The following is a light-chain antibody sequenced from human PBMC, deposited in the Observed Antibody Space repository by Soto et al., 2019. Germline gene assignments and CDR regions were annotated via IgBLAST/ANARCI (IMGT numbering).Light chain of an antibody. V-gene: IGKV2-28*01. Sequence: DIEMTQSPLSLRVTPGEPASISCKSSQSLLNSNGYNGLSWYLQKPGQSPRLLIYFGSNRASGVPDRLSGSVSGTYCTLQISSVEAEDVGVYYCMQGEQAPITFGQGTRLEIK. CDR1: QSLLNSNGYNG. CDR2: FGS. J-gene: IGKJ5*01. CDR3: MQGEQAPIT.